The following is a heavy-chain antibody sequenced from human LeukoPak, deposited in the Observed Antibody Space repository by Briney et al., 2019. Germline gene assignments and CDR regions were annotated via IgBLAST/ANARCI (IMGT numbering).Heavy chain of an antibody. D-gene: IGHD1-26*01. Sequence: GGSLRLSCAVSGFRFNSHHMHWVRQAPNKGLEWVAVAPHDRSSPSHAASVNGRFTISRDNSKDTLFLHMDSLRVDDTAIYYCARQSLGASGLDHWGQGVLVTVSS. V-gene: IGHV3-30*03. CDR2: APHDRSSP. CDR3: ARQSLGASGLDH. J-gene: IGHJ4*02. CDR1: GFRFNSHH.